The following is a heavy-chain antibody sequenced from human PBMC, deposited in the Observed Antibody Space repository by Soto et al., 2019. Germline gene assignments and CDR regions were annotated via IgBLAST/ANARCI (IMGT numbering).Heavy chain of an antibody. CDR2: IYYSGST. CDR3: ARVGGGNGFDY. V-gene: IGHV4-59*01. CDR1: GGSISSYC. D-gene: IGHD1-1*01. Sequence: PSETLSLTCTVSGGSISSYCWSWIRQPPGKGLEWIGYIYYSGSTNYNPSLKSRVTISVDTSKNQFSLKLSSVTAADTAVYYCARVGGGNGFDYWGQGTLVTVSS. J-gene: IGHJ4*02.